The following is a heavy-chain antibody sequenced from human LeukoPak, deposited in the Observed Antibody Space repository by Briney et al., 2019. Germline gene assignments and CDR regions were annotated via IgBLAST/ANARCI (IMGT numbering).Heavy chain of an antibody. D-gene: IGHD3-22*01. J-gene: IGHJ4*02. V-gene: IGHV4-34*01. Sequence: SETLSLTCAIYGGSFSGYYWSWIRQPPGKGLEWIGEINHSGSTNYNPSLKSRVTTSVDTSKNQFSLKLSSVTAADTAVYYCARPAYYYDSSGYYGGRYWGQRTLVSVSS. CDR3: ARPAYYYDSSGYYGGRY. CDR2: INHSGST. CDR1: GGSFSGYY.